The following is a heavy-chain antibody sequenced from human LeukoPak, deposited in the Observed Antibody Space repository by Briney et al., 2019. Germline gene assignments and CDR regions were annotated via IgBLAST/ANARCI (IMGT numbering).Heavy chain of an antibody. D-gene: IGHD1-20*01. V-gene: IGHV1-46*01. CDR1: GYTFTSYY. CDR3: ARGYKGITGTQGSWFDP. Sequence: VASVKVSCKASGYTFTSYYMHWVRQAPGQGLEWMGIINPSGGSTSYAQKFQGRVTMTRDTSTSTVYMELSSLRSEDTAVYYCARGYKGITGTQGSWFDPWGQGTLVTVSS. CDR2: INPSGGST. J-gene: IGHJ5*02.